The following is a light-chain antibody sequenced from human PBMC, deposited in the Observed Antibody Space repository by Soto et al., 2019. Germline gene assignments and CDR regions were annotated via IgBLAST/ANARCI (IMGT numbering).Light chain of an antibody. V-gene: IGKV1-16*02. CDR3: QQYSTYPFT. J-gene: IGKJ3*01. CDR2: AAS. Sequence: DIQMTQSPSALSASAGDRVTITCRASQGNSNYLAWFQQKPGKAPKSLIYAASNLQSGVPSKFSGSGSGTYFTLTISSLQPEDFATYYCQQYSTYPFTFGPGTQVDIK. CDR1: QGNSNY.